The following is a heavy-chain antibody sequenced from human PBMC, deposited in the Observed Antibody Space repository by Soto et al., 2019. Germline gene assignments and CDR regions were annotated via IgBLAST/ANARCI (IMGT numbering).Heavy chain of an antibody. J-gene: IGHJ4*02. V-gene: IGHV5-51*01. Sequence: EVQLVQSGAEVTKPGESLKISCKVSGYSFSNYWIGWVRQMPGKGLEWMVIIYPGDSDTRYSTSFQGQVTISADKSINTAYLQWSSLKASDTSRYYFARSRIIGMTWSFDSWGQGTLVTVSS. CDR1: GYSFSNYW. D-gene: IGHD1-20*01. CDR3: ARSRIIGMTWSFDS. CDR2: IYPGDSDT.